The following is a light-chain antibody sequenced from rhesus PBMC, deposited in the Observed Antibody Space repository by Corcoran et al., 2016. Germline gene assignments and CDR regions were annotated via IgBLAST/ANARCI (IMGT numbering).Light chain of an antibody. CDR2: QTS. J-gene: IGKJ4*01. CDR1: QTIDSW. V-gene: IGKV1-22*01. CDR3: LQYKSSPS. Sequence: DIQMTQSPSSQSAPVGDTVTITCRASQTIDSWLDWYQQKPGKAPKLLIYQTSSLRAGVPTRFNRSGSGTDFTLTISSLPPASFATSSGLQYKSSPSCGGGTKVESK.